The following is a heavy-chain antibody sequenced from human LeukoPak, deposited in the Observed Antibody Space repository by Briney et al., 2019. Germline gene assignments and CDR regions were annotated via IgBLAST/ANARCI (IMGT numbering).Heavy chain of an antibody. CDR3: AGHHPRNTVDF. CDR2: ISDIGSI. D-gene: IGHD2/OR15-2a*01. CDR1: GGSISSSSYY. Sequence: PSETLSLTCTVSGGSISSSSYYWSWIRQPPGKGLEWIAYISDIGSINYNPSLKSRVTISLDTSKNQFSPKLSSVTAADTAVYYCAGHHPRNTVDFWGQGTLVTVSS. V-gene: IGHV4-61*05. J-gene: IGHJ4*02.